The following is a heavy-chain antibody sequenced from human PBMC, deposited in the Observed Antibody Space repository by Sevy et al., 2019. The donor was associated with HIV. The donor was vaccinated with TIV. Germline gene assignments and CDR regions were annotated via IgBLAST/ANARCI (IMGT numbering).Heavy chain of an antibody. V-gene: IGHV3-23*01. CDR1: GFTFSSYA. D-gene: IGHD3-3*01. J-gene: IGHJ6*03. CDR2: ISGSGGST. CDR3: AREVVLRFLEWLNTYYYYYMDV. Sequence: GGSLRLSCAASGFTFSSYAMSWVRQAPGKGLKWVSAISGSGGSTYYADSVKGRFTISRDNSKNTLYLQMNSLRAEDTAVYYCAREVVLRFLEWLNTYYYYYMDVWGKRTTVTVSS.